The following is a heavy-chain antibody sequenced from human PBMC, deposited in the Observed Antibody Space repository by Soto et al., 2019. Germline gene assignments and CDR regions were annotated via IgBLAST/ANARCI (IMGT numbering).Heavy chain of an antibody. CDR1: GFTFSSYG. V-gene: IGHV3-30*18. D-gene: IGHD3-22*01. CDR3: AKGTTYYYDSSGYCIDY. CDR2: ISYDGSNK. Sequence: PGGSLRLSCAASGFTFSSYGMHWVRQAPGKGLEWVAVISYDGSNKYYADSVKGRFTISRDNSKNTLYLQMNSLRAEDTAVYYCAKGTTYYYDSSGYCIDYWGQGTLVTVSS. J-gene: IGHJ4*02.